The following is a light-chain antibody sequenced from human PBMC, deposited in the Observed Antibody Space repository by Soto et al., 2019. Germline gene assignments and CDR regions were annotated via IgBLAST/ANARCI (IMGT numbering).Light chain of an antibody. J-gene: IGKJ1*01. V-gene: IGKV3-20*01. CDR2: GAS. CDR1: QSVSNNY. Sequence: EIVLTQSPGTLSLSPCERATLSWSASQSVSNNYLAWYQQKPGQAPRLLIYGASSRATGIPDRFSGSGSGTDFTLTISGLEPEDFAVYYCQQYGNSRGTFGQGTKVDIK. CDR3: QQYGNSRGT.